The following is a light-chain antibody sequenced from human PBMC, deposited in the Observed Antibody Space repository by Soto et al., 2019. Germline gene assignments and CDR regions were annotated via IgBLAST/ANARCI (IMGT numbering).Light chain of an antibody. CDR3: QQYKVYPYI. V-gene: IGKV1-5*03. Sequence: DIQMTQSPSTLSASVGDRVTITCRASQSISSWLAWYQQKPGQAPKLLIYKASDLQSGISSRFSGSGSGTEFTLTISSLQPDDYATYYCQQYKVYPYIFGQGTKLV. CDR1: QSISSW. CDR2: KAS. J-gene: IGKJ2*01.